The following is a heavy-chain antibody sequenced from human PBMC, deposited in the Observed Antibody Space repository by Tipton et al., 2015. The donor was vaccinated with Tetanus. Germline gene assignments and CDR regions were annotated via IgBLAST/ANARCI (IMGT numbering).Heavy chain of an antibody. CDR2: ISGSGGST. V-gene: IGHV3-23*01. D-gene: IGHD2-15*01. Sequence: SLRLSCAASGFTFSSYAMSWVRQAPGKGLEWVSAISGSGGSTYYADSVKGRFTISRDNSKNTLYLQMNSLRAEDTAVYYCAEEMREYCSGGSCYSVSFTWFDPWGQGTLVTVSS. CDR1: GFTFSSYA. CDR3: AEEMREYCSGGSCYSVSFTWFDP. J-gene: IGHJ5*02.